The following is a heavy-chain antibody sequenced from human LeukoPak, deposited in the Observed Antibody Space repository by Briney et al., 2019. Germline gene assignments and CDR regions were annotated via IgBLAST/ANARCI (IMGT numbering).Heavy chain of an antibody. Sequence: GGSLRLSCGASAFSFSKFALIWVRQAPGKGLEWVSAITANGGYTLYADAVKGRFTVSRDNSKNTLNLQINSLRPEDTAMYYCAKDPNGDYIGAFDFWGQGTMVTVSS. CDR2: ITANGGYT. CDR3: AKDPNGDYIGAFDF. D-gene: IGHD4-17*01. J-gene: IGHJ3*01. V-gene: IGHV3-23*01. CDR1: AFSFSKFA.